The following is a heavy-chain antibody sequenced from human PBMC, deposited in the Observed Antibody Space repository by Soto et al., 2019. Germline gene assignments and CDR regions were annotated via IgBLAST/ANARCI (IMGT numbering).Heavy chain of an antibody. CDR2: ISGRDGGT. D-gene: IGHD7-27*01. J-gene: IGHJ3*02. CDR1: GFTFTSYA. CDR3: AKSPGRAAFDI. V-gene: IGHV3-23*01. Sequence: EEQVLESGGDLVQPGGSLSLSCAASGFTFTSYAMSWVRQAPGKGLEWVSAISGRDGGTYYADSVKGRFTISSDDSKTTVYLHMNSLRVEDTAIYFCAKSPGRAAFDIWGQGTMVTVSS.